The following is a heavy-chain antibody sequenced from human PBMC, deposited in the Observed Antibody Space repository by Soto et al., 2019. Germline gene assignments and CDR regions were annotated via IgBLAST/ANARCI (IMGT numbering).Heavy chain of an antibody. CDR2: IIPIIGTA. V-gene: IGHV1-69*12. J-gene: IGHJ6*02. Sequence: VQLVQSGAEVKKPGASVKVACKASGGTFRSYAINWVRQAPGQGLEWMGGIIPIIGTADYAQKFQGSVTITADEATSTAYMELCCLRSDEKAVYNCASRITGSLNSYYGMDVWGQGTTVTVSS. CDR1: GGTFRSYA. CDR3: ASRITGSLNSYYGMDV. D-gene: IGHD1-20*01.